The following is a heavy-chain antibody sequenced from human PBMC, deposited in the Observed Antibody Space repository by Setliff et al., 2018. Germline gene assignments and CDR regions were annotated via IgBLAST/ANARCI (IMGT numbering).Heavy chain of an antibody. Sequence: LRLSCAASGFTFSSYAMSWVRQAPGKGLEWVANIKQDGSEKYYVDSVKGRFSISRDNAKNSLYLQMNSLRAEDTAVYYCARDPHFDSWGQGTLVTVSS. CDR3: ARDPHFDS. V-gene: IGHV3-7*01. CDR2: IKQDGSEK. CDR1: GFTFSSYA. J-gene: IGHJ4*02.